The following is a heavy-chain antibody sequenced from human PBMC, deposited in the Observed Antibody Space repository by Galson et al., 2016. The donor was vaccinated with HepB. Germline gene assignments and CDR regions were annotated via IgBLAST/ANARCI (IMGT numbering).Heavy chain of an antibody. J-gene: IGHJ4*02. CDR3: AGIVVVSSAPTNYFDY. Sequence: LEWIGSINYSGNTYYNPSLKSRVTISVDTSKNQFSLRLSSVTAADTAVYYCAGIVVVSSAPTNYFDYWGQGTLVTVSS. D-gene: IGHD2-2*01. CDR2: INYSGNT. V-gene: IGHV4-39*01.